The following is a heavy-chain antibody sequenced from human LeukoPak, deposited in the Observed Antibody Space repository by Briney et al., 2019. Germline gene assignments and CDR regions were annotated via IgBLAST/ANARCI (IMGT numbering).Heavy chain of an antibody. Sequence: GGSLRLSCVASGFTFSNYWIHWVRQPPGMGLVWVSRTNERGTDSMYAESVKGRFTISRDNAKNTVYLQMNSLSAEDTAVYYCAREEDAFDIWGQGTMVTVSS. J-gene: IGHJ3*02. CDR3: AREEDAFDI. V-gene: IGHV3-74*03. CDR2: TNERGTDS. CDR1: GFTFSNYW.